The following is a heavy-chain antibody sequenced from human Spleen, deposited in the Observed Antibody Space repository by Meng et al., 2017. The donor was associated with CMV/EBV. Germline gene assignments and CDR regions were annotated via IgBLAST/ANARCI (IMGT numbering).Heavy chain of an antibody. CDR2: IYPGDSDT. Sequence: GESLKISCKGSGYSFTSYWIAWVRQMPGKGLEWMGIIYPGDSDTTYSPSFQVQVTISADKSISTTYLQWSSLKASDTAMYYCARQLDTRTWDNWFDPWGQGTLVTVSS. CDR3: ARQLDTRTWDNWFDP. V-gene: IGHV5-51*01. CDR1: GYSFTSYW. D-gene: IGHD2-2*01. J-gene: IGHJ5*02.